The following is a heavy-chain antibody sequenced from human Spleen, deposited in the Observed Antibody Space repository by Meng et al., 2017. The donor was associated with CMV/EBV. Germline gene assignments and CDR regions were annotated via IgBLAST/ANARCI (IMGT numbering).Heavy chain of an antibody. CDR1: GFTFTSYA. CDR3: ARDLGSDFWSGYDY. V-gene: IGHV3-30*04. CDR2: TSYDGTMQ. D-gene: IGHD3-3*01. J-gene: IGHJ4*02. Sequence: GGSLRLSCVASGFTFTSYAMHWVRQAPGKGLEWVALTSYDGTMQYYADSVKGRFTLSRDNSNNSLHLQMTSLRPDDTAVYYCARDLGSDFWSGYDYWGQGTLVTVSS.